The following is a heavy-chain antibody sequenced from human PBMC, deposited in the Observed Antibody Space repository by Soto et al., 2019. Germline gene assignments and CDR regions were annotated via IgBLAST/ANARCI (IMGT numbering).Heavy chain of an antibody. Sequence: PSETLSLTCAVSGDSISSGGYSWSWIRQPPGKGLEWIGYIYHSGSTYYHPSLNSRVTISVDRSKNQFSLKLNSLTAADTAVYYCVSGRPTALDYWGQGTLVTVSS. V-gene: IGHV4-30-2*01. CDR2: IYHSGST. J-gene: IGHJ4*02. CDR1: GDSISSGGYS. D-gene: IGHD1-26*01. CDR3: VSGRPTALDY.